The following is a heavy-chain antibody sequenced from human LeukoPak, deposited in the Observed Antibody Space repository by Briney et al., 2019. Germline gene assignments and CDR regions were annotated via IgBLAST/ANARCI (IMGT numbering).Heavy chain of an antibody. V-gene: IGHV3-74*01. J-gene: IGHJ5*02. Sequence: GGSLRLSCAASGFTLSSYWMHWVRQAPGKGLVWVSRINSDGSSTSYADSVKGRFTIPRDNAKNTLYLQMNSLRAEDTAVYYCASAFSSSSGRWFDPWGEGTLVTVSS. CDR1: GFTLSSYW. CDR3: ASAFSSSSGRWFDP. D-gene: IGHD6-6*01. CDR2: INSDGSST.